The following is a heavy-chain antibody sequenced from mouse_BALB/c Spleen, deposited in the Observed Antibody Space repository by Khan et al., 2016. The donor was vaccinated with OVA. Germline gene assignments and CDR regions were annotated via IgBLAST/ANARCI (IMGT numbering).Heavy chain of an antibody. CDR3: GRWGGNYPSYAMDY. Sequence: QVQLKQSGPELVKPGASVRISCKASGYTFTSYYIHWVKQRPGQGLEWIGWIYPGNVNTDYNEKFKGKATLTADKSSSTADMPRIILTSEDSAVSISGRWGGNYPSYAMDYWDQGTSVTVSS. J-gene: IGHJ4*01. D-gene: IGHD2-1*01. CDR2: IYPGNVNT. V-gene: IGHV1S56*01. CDR1: GYTFTSYY.